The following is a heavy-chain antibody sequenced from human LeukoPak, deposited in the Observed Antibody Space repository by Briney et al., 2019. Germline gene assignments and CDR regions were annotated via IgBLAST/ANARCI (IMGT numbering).Heavy chain of an antibody. Sequence: SETLSLTCTVSGGSISNYYWSWIRQPPGKGLEWIGYIYNSGSTNYNPSLKSRVTISVDSSKNQLSLNLTSVTAADTAVHYCVRGPMGALYSSSDAFDFWGQGIMVTVSS. V-gene: IGHV4-59*01. D-gene: IGHD6-6*01. J-gene: IGHJ3*01. CDR3: VRGPMGALYSSSDAFDF. CDR1: GGSISNYY. CDR2: IYNSGST.